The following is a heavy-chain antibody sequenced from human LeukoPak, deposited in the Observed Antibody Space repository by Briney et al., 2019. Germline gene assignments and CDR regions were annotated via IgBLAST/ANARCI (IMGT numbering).Heavy chain of an antibody. Sequence: PSETLSLTCAVYGGSFSGYYWSWIRQPPGKGLEWIGYIYYSGSTNYNPSLKSRVTISVDTSKNQFSLKLSSVTAADTAVYYCARPAMMDAFDIWGQGTMVTVSS. V-gene: IGHV4-59*01. CDR1: GGSFSGYY. CDR3: ARPAMMDAFDI. D-gene: IGHD3-22*01. CDR2: IYYSGST. J-gene: IGHJ3*02.